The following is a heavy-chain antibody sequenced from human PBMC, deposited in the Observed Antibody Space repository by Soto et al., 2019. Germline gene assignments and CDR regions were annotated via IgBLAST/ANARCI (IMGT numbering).Heavy chain of an antibody. Sequence: TGGSLRLSSAASGVTFSSYGMHWVRQAPGKGLEWVAVISYDGSNKYYADSVKGRFTISRDNSKNTLYLQMNSLRAEDTAVYYCAKDRSFVDTAMATDYYGMDVWGQGTTVTVSS. V-gene: IGHV3-30*18. CDR3: AKDRSFVDTAMATDYYGMDV. CDR2: ISYDGSNK. D-gene: IGHD5-18*01. CDR1: GVTFSSYG. J-gene: IGHJ6*02.